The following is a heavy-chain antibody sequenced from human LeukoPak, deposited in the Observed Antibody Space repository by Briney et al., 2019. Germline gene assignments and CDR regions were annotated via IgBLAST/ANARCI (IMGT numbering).Heavy chain of an antibody. D-gene: IGHD3-22*01. CDR1: EFTFSSYA. J-gene: IGHJ4*02. CDR3: AKDHAVGSYYDSSGYFLGGY. CDR2: ISGSGGST. V-gene: IGHV3-23*01. Sequence: GGSLRLSCAASEFTFSSYAMSWVRQAPGKGLEWVSAISGSGGSTYYADSVKGRFTISRDNSKNTLYLQMNSLRAEDTAVYYCAKDHAVGSYYDSSGYFLGGYWGQGTLVTVSS.